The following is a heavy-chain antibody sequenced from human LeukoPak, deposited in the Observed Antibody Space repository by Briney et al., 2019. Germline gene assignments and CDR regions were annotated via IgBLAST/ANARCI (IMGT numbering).Heavy chain of an antibody. Sequence: GGSPRLSCAASGFPFSSYWMSWVRQAPGRGLEWVANIKEDGSEKYYVDSVKGRFTISRDNAKNSLYLQMNSLRAEDTAVYYCATSRGSWPDYFDYWGQGTLVTVSS. CDR2: IKEDGSEK. CDR1: GFPFSSYW. CDR3: ATSRGSWPDYFDY. D-gene: IGHD6-13*01. J-gene: IGHJ4*02. V-gene: IGHV3-7*01.